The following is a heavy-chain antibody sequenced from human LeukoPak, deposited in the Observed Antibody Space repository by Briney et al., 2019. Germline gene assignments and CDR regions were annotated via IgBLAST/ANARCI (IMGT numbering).Heavy chain of an antibody. CDR3: AGHHPRNTVDF. Sequence: SETLSFTCTVSGGSISSYYWSWIRQPPGKGLEWIGYIYYSGSTNYNPSLKSRVTISVDTSKNQFSLKLSSVTAADTAVYYCAGHHPRNTVDFWGQGTLVTVSS. J-gene: IGHJ4*02. CDR2: IYYSGST. CDR1: GGSISSYY. D-gene: IGHD2/OR15-2a*01. V-gene: IGHV4-59*08.